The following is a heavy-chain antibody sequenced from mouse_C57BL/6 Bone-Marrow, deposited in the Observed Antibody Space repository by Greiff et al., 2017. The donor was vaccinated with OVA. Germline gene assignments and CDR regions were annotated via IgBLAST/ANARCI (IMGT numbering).Heavy chain of an antibody. CDR3: ARGLLFDY. V-gene: IGHV1-50*01. Sequence: QVQLQQPGAELVKPGASVKLSCKASGYTFTSYWMQWVKQRPGQGLEWIGEIDPSDSYTNYNQKVKGKATLTVDTSSSTAYMQLSSLTSEDSAVYYCARGLLFDYWGQGTTLTVSS. J-gene: IGHJ2*01. CDR1: GYTFTSYW. CDR2: IDPSDSYT.